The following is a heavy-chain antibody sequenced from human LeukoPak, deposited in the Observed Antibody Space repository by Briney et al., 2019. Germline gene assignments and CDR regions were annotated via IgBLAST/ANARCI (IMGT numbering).Heavy chain of an antibody. J-gene: IGHJ4*02. D-gene: IGHD2-2*01. CDR2: IYYSGRT. CDR3: ARYCSSTSCLPNTLDY. V-gene: IGHV4-30-4*01. Sequence: SSETLSLTCTVSGGSISSGDYYWSWLRQPPGKGLEWIGYIYYSGRTYYNPSLKSRVTISVDTSKNQFSLKLSSVTAADTAVYYCARYCSSTSCLPNTLDYWGQGTLVTVSS. CDR1: GGSISSGDYY.